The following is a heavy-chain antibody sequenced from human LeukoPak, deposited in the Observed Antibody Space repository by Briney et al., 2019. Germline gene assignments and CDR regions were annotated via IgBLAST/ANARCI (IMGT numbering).Heavy chain of an antibody. D-gene: IGHD6-19*01. Sequence: PSETLSLTCTVACVSISSTTYSLGWIRHPPDKGLEWIANIYHSGSSYYNPSLQSRVTISVDTSKNQFSLSLRSVTATDTAVYYCATYPGVAVAGFDYWGQGTLVTVSS. V-gene: IGHV4-39*01. CDR3: ATYPGVAVAGFDY. J-gene: IGHJ4*02. CDR2: IYHSGSS. CDR1: CVSISSTTYS.